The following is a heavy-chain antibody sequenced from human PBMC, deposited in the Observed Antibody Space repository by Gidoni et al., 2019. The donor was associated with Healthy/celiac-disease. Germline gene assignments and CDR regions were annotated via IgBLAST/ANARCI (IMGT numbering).Heavy chain of an antibody. CDR1: GFTFSSYG. J-gene: IGHJ4*02. CDR3: ARENTLRGYDFWSGYFPGDY. V-gene: IGHV3-33*01. Sequence: QVQLVESGGGVVQPGRSLRLSCAASGFTFSSYGMHWVRQAPGKGLEWVAVIWYDGSNKYYADSVKGRFTISRDNSKNTLYLQMNSLRAEDTAVYYCARENTLRGYDFWSGYFPGDYWGQGTLVTVSS. CDR2: IWYDGSNK. D-gene: IGHD3-3*01.